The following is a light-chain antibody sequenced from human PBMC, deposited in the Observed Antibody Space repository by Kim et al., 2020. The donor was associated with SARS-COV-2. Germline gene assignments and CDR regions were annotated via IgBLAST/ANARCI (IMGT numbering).Light chain of an antibody. CDR3: QVWDSSSDLRV. V-gene: IGLV3-21*04. CDR2: YDS. J-gene: IGLJ3*02. CDR1: NIGSKR. Sequence: ALGKTARITCGGNNIGSKRVHWYQQKPGQATVLVIYYDSDRTSGIPERFSGSNSGNTATLTISRVEAGDEADYYCQVWDSSSDLRVFGGGTQLTVL.